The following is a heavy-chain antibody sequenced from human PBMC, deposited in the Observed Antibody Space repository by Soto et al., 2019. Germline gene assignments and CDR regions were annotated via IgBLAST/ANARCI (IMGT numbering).Heavy chain of an antibody. CDR1: GYSFTSYW. D-gene: IGHD2-2*02. V-gene: IGHV5-51*01. CDR2: IYPGDSDT. CDR3: ARRIGYCSSTSCYRGYDWFDP. Sequence: PGESLKISCKGSGYSFTSYWIGWVRQMPGKGLEWMGIIYPGDSDTRYSPSFQGQVTISADKSISTAYLQWSSLKASDTAMYYCARRIGYCSSTSCYRGYDWFDPWGQGTLVTVS. J-gene: IGHJ5*02.